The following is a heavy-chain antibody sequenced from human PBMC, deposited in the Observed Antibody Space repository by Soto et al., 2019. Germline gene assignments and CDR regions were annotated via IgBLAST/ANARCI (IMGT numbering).Heavy chain of an antibody. CDR1: GFTFSGSA. Sequence: QVQLVESGGGVVQPGRSLRLSCAASGFTFSGSAIHWVRQAPGKGLEWVAVISYDGSNKYYADSVKGRFTISRDNSKNTLFLQVNSLRAEDTAVYYCARDRFASSWSYFDYGGQGTLVTVSS. V-gene: IGHV3-30-3*01. J-gene: IGHJ4*02. D-gene: IGHD6-13*01. CDR3: ARDRFASSWSYFDY. CDR2: ISYDGSNK.